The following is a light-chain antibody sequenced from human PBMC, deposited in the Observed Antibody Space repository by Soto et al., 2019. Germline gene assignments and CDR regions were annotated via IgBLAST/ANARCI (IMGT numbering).Light chain of an antibody. J-gene: IGKJ2*01. CDR3: QQYGNFPYT. Sequence: EIVMTQSPATLSVSPGERATLSCRASQSVSSNLAWYQQKPGQAPRLLIYGASTRATGIPARFSGSGSGTEFSLTITSLQSEDFAVYYCQQYGNFPYTFGQGTKLEIK. V-gene: IGKV3-15*01. CDR1: QSVSSN. CDR2: GAS.